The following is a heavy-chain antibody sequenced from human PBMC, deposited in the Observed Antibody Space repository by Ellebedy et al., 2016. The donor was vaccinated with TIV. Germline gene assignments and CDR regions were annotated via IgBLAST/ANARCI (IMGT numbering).Heavy chain of an antibody. Sequence: GESLKISXAASGFTFSNYTMSWVRQAPGRGLEWVSSISSSSSYIYYADSVQGRFTISRDNAKKSLFLQMNSLRVEDTALYYCARDGPGTHGQDMIRGVITRMVANWFDPWGQGTLVTVSS. CDR3: ARDGPGTHGQDMIRGVITRMVANWFDP. V-gene: IGHV3-21*01. CDR1: GFTFSNYT. J-gene: IGHJ5*02. D-gene: IGHD3-10*01. CDR2: ISSSSSYI.